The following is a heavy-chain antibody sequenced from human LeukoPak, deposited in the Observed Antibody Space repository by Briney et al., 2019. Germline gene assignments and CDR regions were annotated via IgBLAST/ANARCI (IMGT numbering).Heavy chain of an antibody. CDR3: ARDSALAVAVRFDY. V-gene: IGHV1-69*13. Sequence: SVKVSCKASGGTFSSCAISWVRQAPGQGLEWMGGIIPIFGTANYAQKFQGRVTITADESTSTAYMELSSLRSEDTAVYYCARDSALAVAVRFDYWGQGTLVTVSS. D-gene: IGHD6-19*01. CDR2: IIPIFGTA. J-gene: IGHJ4*02. CDR1: GGTFSSCA.